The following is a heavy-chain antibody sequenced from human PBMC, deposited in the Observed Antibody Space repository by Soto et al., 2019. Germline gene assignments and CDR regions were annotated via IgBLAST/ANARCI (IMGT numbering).Heavy chain of an antibody. CDR2: IYPGDSDT. D-gene: IGHD2-15*01. CDR3: ARGLLYCSGGSCYSVGYYGMDV. J-gene: IGHJ6*02. CDR1: GYSFTSYW. V-gene: IGHV5-51*01. Sequence: PGEPLKISWKGSGYSFTSYWIGWVRQMPGKGLEWMGIIYPGDSDTRYSPSFQGQVTISADKSISTAYLQWSSLKASDTAMYYCARGLLYCSGGSCYSVGYYGMDVWGQGTTVTVSS.